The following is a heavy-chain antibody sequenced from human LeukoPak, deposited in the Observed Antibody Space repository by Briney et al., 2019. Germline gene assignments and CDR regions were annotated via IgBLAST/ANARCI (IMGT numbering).Heavy chain of an antibody. CDR1: GGTFSSYA. D-gene: IGHD4-23*01. V-gene: IGHV1-69*05. Sequence: ASVTVSFKASGGTFSSYAISWVRQAPGQGLEWMGGIIPIFGTANYAQKFQGRVTITTDESTSTAYMELSSLRSEDTAVYYCARAGYGGPFDYWGQGTLVTVSS. J-gene: IGHJ4*02. CDR2: IIPIFGTA. CDR3: ARAGYGGPFDY.